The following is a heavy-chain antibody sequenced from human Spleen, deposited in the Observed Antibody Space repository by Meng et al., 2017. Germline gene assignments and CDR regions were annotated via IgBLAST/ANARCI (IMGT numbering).Heavy chain of an antibody. CDR3: ARDHYSSGSYYFDY. CDR2: IWYDGSHR. J-gene: IGHJ4*02. CDR1: GFTFSEYY. V-gene: IGHV3-33*08. Sequence: GESLKISCAASGFTFSEYYMSWIRQAPGKGLEWVAVIWYDGSHRDYADSVKGRFTISRDNSKNTLYLQMNSLRAEDTAVYYCARDHYSSGSYYFDYWGQGTLVTVSS. D-gene: IGHD6-19*01.